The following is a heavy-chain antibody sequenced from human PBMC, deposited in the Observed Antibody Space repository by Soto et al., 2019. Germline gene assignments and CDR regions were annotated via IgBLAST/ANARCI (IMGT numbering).Heavy chain of an antibody. CDR2: INEDGRST. V-gene: IGHV3-74*01. CDR3: ARGWVERLPRQPPSDY. J-gene: IGHJ4*02. Sequence: EVQLVESGGGLVQPGGSLRHSCAASGISLSAYWMHWVRQVPGKGLEWIARINEDGRSTSYMDSVKGRLTLDRDNARDTLYLQMNSLRLEDPPVYYCARGWVERLPRQPPSDYWGQGTLVTVSS. CDR1: GISLSAYW. D-gene: IGHD3-3*01.